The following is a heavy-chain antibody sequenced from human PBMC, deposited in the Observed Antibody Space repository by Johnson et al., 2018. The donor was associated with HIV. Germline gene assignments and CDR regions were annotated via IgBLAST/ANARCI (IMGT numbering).Heavy chain of an antibody. Sequence: QVQLVESGGGVVQPGRSLRLSCAASGFTLSSYAMHWVRQAPGKGLEWVAVISYDGSNKYYADSVKGRFTISRDNSKNTLYLQMNSLRAEDTAVYYCANSPFTMVRGLAGDAFDIWGQGTMVTVSS. CDR1: GFTLSSYA. D-gene: IGHD3-10*01. CDR3: ANSPFTMVRGLAGDAFDI. J-gene: IGHJ3*02. CDR2: ISYDGSNK. V-gene: IGHV3-30*04.